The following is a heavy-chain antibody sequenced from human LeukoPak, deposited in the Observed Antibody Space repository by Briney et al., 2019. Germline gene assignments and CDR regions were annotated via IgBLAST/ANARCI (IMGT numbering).Heavy chain of an antibody. J-gene: IGHJ4*02. D-gene: IGHD6-6*01. CDR2: IWYDGSNK. V-gene: IGHV3-33*08. CDR1: GFTFSSYG. Sequence: GRSLRLSCAASGFTFSSYGMHWVRQAPGKGLEWVAVIWYDGSNKYYADSVKGRFTISRDNSKNTLYLQMNSLRAEDTAVYYCARSPIAARPLDYWGQGTLVTVSS. CDR3: ARSPIAARPLDY.